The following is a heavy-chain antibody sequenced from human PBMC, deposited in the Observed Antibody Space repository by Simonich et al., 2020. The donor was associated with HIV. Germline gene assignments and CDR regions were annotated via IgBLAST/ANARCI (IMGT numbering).Heavy chain of an antibody. Sequence: QVQLVESGGGVVQPGRSLRLSCAASRFTFSNYGMHWVRQAPGKGVEWVAVIGYDGSNKYYADSGKGRFTISRDNSKNTLYLQMNSLRAEDTAVYYCVRDRLGAGNYHYFDYWGQGTLVTVSS. CDR1: RFTFSNYG. CDR2: IGYDGSNK. D-gene: IGHD1-7*01. V-gene: IGHV3-33*01. J-gene: IGHJ4*02. CDR3: VRDRLGAGNYHYFDY.